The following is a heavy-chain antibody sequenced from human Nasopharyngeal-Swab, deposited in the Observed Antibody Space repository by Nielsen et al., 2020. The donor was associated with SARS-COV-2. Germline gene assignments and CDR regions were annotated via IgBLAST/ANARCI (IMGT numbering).Heavy chain of an antibody. J-gene: IGHJ6*02. CDR3: ARDGLDYDFWSAYFMDV. CDR1: GFTFSRYG. Sequence: GGSLRPSFAASGFTFSRYGRHWVRQAPGKGRVWVSRINSEGSSTSYADSVKGRFTISRDNAKNSLYLQMNSLRAEDTAVYYCARDGLDYDFWSAYFMDVWGQGTTVTVSS. V-gene: IGHV3-74*01. CDR2: INSEGSST. D-gene: IGHD3-3*01.